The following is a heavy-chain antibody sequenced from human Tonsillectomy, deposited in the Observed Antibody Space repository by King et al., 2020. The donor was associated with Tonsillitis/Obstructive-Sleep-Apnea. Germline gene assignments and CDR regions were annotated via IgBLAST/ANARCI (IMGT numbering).Heavy chain of an antibody. CDR3: ARDSMSHYYDSSGYYTFDY. V-gene: IGHV1-18*01. Sequence: VQLVESGAAVKKPGASVTVSCKASGYTFTSYGISWVRQAPGQGLEWMGWISAYNGHTNYAQRLQARVTMTTDTSTSTAYMDLRSLRSDDTAVYYCARDSMSHYYDSSGYYTFDYWGQGTLVTVSA. J-gene: IGHJ4*02. CDR2: ISAYNGHT. D-gene: IGHD3-22*01. CDR1: GYTFTSYG.